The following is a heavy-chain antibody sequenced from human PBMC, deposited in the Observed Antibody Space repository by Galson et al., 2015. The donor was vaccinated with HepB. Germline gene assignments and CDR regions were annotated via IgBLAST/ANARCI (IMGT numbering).Heavy chain of an antibody. CDR1: GGSFSNYH. V-gene: IGHV4-34*01. D-gene: IGHD2-2*01. Sequence: SETLSLTCAVYGGSFSNYHWTWIRQPPGKGLEWIGEINHGGNTNYNPSLKSRVTISVDTSKSQFSLNLSSVSAADTAVYYCARGPAKGYWGQGTLVTVSS. CDR2: INHGGNT. J-gene: IGHJ4*02. CDR3: ARGPAKGY.